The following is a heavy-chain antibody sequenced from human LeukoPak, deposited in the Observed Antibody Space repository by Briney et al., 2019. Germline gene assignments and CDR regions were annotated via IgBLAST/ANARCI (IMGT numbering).Heavy chain of an antibody. J-gene: IGHJ4*02. CDR1: GGTFSSYA. CDR2: SIPIFGTA. V-gene: IGHV1-69*13. D-gene: IGHD5-12*01. CDR3: ARGGGYDSVERIFDY. Sequence: GASVKVSCKASGGTFSSYAISWVRQAPGRGLEWMGGSIPIFGTANYAQKFQGRVTITADESTSTAYMELSSLRSEDTAVHYYARGGGYDSVERIFDYWGQGTLVTVSS.